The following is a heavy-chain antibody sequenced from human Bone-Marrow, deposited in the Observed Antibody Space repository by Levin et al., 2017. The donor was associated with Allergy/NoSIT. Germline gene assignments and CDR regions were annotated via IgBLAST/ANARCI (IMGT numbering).Heavy chain of an antibody. Sequence: GASVKVSCKGSGYSFTNDWISWVRQMPGKGLEWMGKIDLSDSYTNYSPSFQGHVTISADKSISTAYLQWSSLKASDTAMYYCARREGYYYGSGNYYGMDVWGQGTTVTVSS. V-gene: IGHV5-10-1*01. CDR1: GYSFTNDW. CDR2: IDLSDSYT. J-gene: IGHJ6*02. CDR3: ARREGYYYGSGNYYGMDV. D-gene: IGHD3-10*01.